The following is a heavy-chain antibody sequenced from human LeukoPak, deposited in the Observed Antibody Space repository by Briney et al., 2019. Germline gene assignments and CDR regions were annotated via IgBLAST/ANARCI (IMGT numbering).Heavy chain of an antibody. CDR3: AKDVHGDYYFDY. D-gene: IGHD4-17*01. CDR1: GFTVSSNS. Sequence: PGGSLRLSCTVSGFTVSSNSMSWVRRAPGKGLEWVSFIYSDNTHYSDSVKGRFTISRDNSKNTLYLQMNSLRAEDTAVYYCAKDVHGDYYFDYWGQGTLVTVSS. J-gene: IGHJ4*02. CDR2: IYSDNT. V-gene: IGHV3-66*03.